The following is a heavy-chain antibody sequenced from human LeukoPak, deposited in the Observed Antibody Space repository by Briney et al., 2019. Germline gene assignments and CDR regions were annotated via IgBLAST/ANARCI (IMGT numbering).Heavy chain of an antibody. V-gene: IGHV3-9*01. CDR2: ISWDSANI. CDR3: ARPDY. CDR1: GFTFDDYA. J-gene: IGHJ4*02. Sequence: GGSLRLSCAASGFTFDDYAMHWVRQAPGKGLDWVSGISWDSANIAYADSVKGRFTISRDNAKNSLYLQMNSLRAEDTAVYYCARPDYWGQGTLVTVSS.